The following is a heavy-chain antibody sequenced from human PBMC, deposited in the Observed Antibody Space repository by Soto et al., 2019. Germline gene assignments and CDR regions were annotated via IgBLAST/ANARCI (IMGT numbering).Heavy chain of an antibody. CDR1: GGSISSGDYY. CDR3: ARATAYDFWGGSPHWFDP. CDR2: IYYSGST. D-gene: IGHD3-3*01. V-gene: IGHV4-30-4*01. Sequence: QVQLQESGPGLVKPSQTLSLTCTVSGGSISSGDYYWSWIRQPPGKGLEWIGYIYYSGSTYYNPSLKSRVTISVDTSKNQFSLKLSSVTAADTAVYYCARATAYDFWGGSPHWFDPWGQGTLVTVSS. J-gene: IGHJ5*02.